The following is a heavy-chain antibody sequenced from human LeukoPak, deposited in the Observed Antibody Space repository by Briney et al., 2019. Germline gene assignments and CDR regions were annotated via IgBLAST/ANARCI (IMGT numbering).Heavy chain of an antibody. Sequence: QAGGSLRLSCAASGFTFSDYSMNWVRQAPGKGLEWISYIGIDSGNTNYADSVKGRFTISGDKAKNSLYLQMNSLRVEDTAVYYCARDYKYAFDYWGQGTLVTVSS. CDR3: ARDYKYAFDY. D-gene: IGHD5-24*01. J-gene: IGHJ4*02. V-gene: IGHV3-48*01. CDR1: GFTFSDYS. CDR2: IGIDSGNT.